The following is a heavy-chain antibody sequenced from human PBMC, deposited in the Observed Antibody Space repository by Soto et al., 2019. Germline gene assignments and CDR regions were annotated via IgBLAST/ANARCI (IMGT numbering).Heavy chain of an antibody. CDR1: GGSISSSSTSF. CDR2: VHHTGSA. Sequence: SETLSLTCTVSGGSISSSSTSFWAWLRQPPGKGLEYIGSVHHTGSAFYNPSLQSRVTISVDTSSNQFSLKVYSVTAADTAVYYCARRVWFGELFRETSTFDYWGQGTLVTVSS. J-gene: IGHJ4*02. CDR3: ARRVWFGELFRETSTFDY. D-gene: IGHD3-10*01. V-gene: IGHV4-39*01.